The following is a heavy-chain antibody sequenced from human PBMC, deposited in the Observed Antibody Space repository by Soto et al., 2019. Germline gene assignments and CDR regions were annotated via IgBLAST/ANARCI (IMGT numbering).Heavy chain of an antibody. V-gene: IGHV1-2*04. CDR1: GYTFTVYY. J-gene: IGHJ5*02. Sequence: AASVKVSCKASGYTFTVYYMHWVRQAPGQGLEWMGWINPNSGGTNYAQKFQGWVTMTRDTSISTVYMELSRLRSDDTAVYYCAREGRYCTNGVCYGTWFDPWGQGTLVTVSS. CDR3: AREGRYCTNGVCYGTWFDP. D-gene: IGHD2-8*01. CDR2: INPNSGGT.